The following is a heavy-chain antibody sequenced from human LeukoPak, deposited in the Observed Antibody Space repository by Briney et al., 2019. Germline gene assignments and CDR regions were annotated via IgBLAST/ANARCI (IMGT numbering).Heavy chain of an antibody. CDR2: INNYGGSR. J-gene: IGHJ5*02. CDR1: GFTLSRYA. Sequence: PGGSLRLSCAASGFTLSRYAMNWVRQVPGKGLEWVSSINNYGGSRNYADSVKGRFTISRDNSKDTLYLQMNSLRVEDTAIYYCATGGRECSSTTCYTLYNWFDPWGQGTLVTVSS. CDR3: ATGGRECSSTTCYTLYNWFDP. D-gene: IGHD2-2*02. V-gene: IGHV3-23*01.